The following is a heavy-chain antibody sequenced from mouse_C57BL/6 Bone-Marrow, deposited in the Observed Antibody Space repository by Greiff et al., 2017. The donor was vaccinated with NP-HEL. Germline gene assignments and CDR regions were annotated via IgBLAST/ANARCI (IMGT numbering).Heavy chain of an antibody. CDR3: ASVGVTLASITTVGGGFAD. V-gene: IGHV1-64*01. CDR2: IHPNSGST. J-gene: IGHJ3*01. D-gene: IGHD1-1*01. CDR1: GYTFTSYW. Sequence: QVQLQQPGAELVKPGASVKLSCKASGYTFTSYWMHWVKQRPGQGLEWIGMIHPNSGSTNYNEKFKSKATLTVDKSSSTAYMQLSSLTSEDSAVYYWASVGVTLASITTVGGGFADWGQGTLVTVSA.